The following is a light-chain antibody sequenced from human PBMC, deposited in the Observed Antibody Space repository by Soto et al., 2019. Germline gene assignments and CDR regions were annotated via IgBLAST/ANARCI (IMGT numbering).Light chain of an antibody. CDR3: ETWDSSLSAGGVV. Sequence: QAVVTQPPSVSAAPGQKVTISCSGSSFNIGNDYVSWYQQLPGTAPKLLIHDNNKRPSGIPDRFSGSKSGTSATLGITGLQTEDEADYYCETWDSSLSAGGVVFGGGTKLTVL. J-gene: IGLJ2*01. CDR2: DNN. V-gene: IGLV1-51*01. CDR1: SFNIGNDY.